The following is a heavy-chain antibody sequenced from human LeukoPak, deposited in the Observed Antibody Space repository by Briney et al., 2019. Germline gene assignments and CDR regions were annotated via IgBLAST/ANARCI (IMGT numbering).Heavy chain of an antibody. Sequence: SETLSLTCTVSSGSLSTSNYYWVWVRQPPGNALEWIGNIFYSGSTYYSPSLKSRVTISVDTSKNQFSLKLSSVTAADTAVYYCVGLIFHYYMDVWGKGTTVTISS. CDR2: IFYSGST. D-gene: IGHD3-9*01. CDR3: VGLIFHYYMDV. CDR1: SGSLSTSNYY. V-gene: IGHV4-39*07. J-gene: IGHJ6*03.